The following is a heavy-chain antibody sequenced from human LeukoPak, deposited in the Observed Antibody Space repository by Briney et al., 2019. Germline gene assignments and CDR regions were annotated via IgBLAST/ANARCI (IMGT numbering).Heavy chain of an antibody. CDR1: GGTFSSYP. J-gene: IGHJ4*02. D-gene: IGHD1-26*01. CDR2: IIPIFGTA. Sequence: SVKVSCKASGGTFSSYPISWVRQAPGQGLEWMGGIIPIFGTANYAPKFQGRVTITTDESTSTAYMELSSLRSEDTAVYYCAETPPEVGATFYYFDSWGLGTLVTVSS. V-gene: IGHV1-69*05. CDR3: AETPPEVGATFYYFDS.